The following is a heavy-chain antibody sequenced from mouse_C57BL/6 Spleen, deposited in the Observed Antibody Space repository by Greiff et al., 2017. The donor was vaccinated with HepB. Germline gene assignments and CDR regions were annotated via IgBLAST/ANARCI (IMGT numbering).Heavy chain of an antibody. CDR3: ARGYSTSAMDY. V-gene: IGHV1-81*01. CDR2: IYPRSGNT. Sequence: VQLQQSGAELARPGASVKLSCKASGYTFTSYGISWVKQRTGQGLEWIGEIYPRSGNTYYNEKFKGKATLTADKSSSTACMELRSLTSEDSAVYFCARGYSTSAMDYWGQGTSVTVSS. CDR1: GYTFTSYG. J-gene: IGHJ4*01. D-gene: IGHD2-5*01.